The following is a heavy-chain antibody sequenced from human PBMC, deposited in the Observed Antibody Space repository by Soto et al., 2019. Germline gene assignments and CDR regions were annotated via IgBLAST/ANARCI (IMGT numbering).Heavy chain of an antibody. D-gene: IGHD5-18*01. CDR1: GYTFTSYY. J-gene: IGHJ4*02. CDR3: ARGGDTAMVQTGY. Sequence: QVQLVQSGAEVKKPGASVKVSCKASGYTFTSYYMHWVRQAPGQGLEWMGIINPSGGSTSYAQKFQGRVXXTXDXXTSTVYMELSSLRSEDTAVYYCARGGDTAMVQTGYWGQGTLVTVSS. CDR2: INPSGGST. V-gene: IGHV1-46*03.